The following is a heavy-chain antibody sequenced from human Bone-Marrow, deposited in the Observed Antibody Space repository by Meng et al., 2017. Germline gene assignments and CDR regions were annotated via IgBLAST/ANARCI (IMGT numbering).Heavy chain of an antibody. CDR2: IIPIFGTA. V-gene: IGHV1-69*01. J-gene: IGHJ1*01. Sequence: VRRVESGADVKKRGSSVKVSCKGSGGTFSSYAISWVRQAPGQGLEWMGGIIPIFGTANYAQKFQGRVTITADESTSTAYMELSSLRSEDTAVYYCAREGIAAASLQDWGQGTLVTVSS. CDR3: AREGIAAASLQD. D-gene: IGHD6-13*01. CDR1: GGTFSSYA.